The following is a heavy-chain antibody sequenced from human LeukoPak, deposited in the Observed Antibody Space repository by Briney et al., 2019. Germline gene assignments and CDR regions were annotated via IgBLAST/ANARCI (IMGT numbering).Heavy chain of an antibody. CDR1: GNSFNNYW. D-gene: IGHD3-10*01. V-gene: IGHV5-51*01. J-gene: IGHJ5*02. Sequence: GESLKISCQGSGNSFNNYWISWVRQMPGKNLEWMTIIYAADSDTRYSPSFQGQVTLSVDKSISTVYLQWSSLKASDTAVYYCARHLRGLDLWGQGTLVTVSS. CDR3: ARHLRGLDL. CDR2: IYAADSDT.